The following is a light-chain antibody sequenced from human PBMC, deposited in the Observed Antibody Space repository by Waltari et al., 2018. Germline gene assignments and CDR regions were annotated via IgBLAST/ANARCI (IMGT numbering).Light chain of an antibody. CDR1: RSVGNY. CDR3: QQRGNWPSGYT. Sequence: EIVLTQSPATLSLSPGERATLSCRASRSVGNYLAWSQQKPGQAPRLLIYDASIRATGIPARFSGSGSGTDFTLTISSLEPEDFAVYFCQQRGNWPSGYTFGQGTKLEIK. J-gene: IGKJ2*01. V-gene: IGKV3-11*01. CDR2: DAS.